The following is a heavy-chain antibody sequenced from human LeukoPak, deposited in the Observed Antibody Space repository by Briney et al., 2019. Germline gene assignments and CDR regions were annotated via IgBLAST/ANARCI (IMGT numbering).Heavy chain of an antibody. V-gene: IGHV1-2*02. D-gene: IGHD2-21*01. CDR2: INPNSGGT. CDR3: ARTRLVLYYYYGMDV. CDR1: GYTFTGYY. J-gene: IGHJ6*02. Sequence: ASVKISCKASGYTFTGYYMHWVRHAPGQGLEWMGGINPNSGGTNYAQKFQGRVTMTRDTSISTAYMELSRLRSDDTAVYYCARTRLVLYYYYGMDVWGQGTTVTVSS.